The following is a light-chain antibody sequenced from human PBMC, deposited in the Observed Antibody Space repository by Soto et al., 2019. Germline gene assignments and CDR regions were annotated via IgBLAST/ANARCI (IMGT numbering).Light chain of an antibody. CDR3: MQAIHWSWT. CDR2: MVS. J-gene: IGKJ1*01. Sequence: DVVMTQSPLSLPVIFGQPASISCRSSRSLVHTNGNTYLNWFQQRPGQSPRRLIYMVSNRDSGVTDRFSGSGSGTDFTLKISRVEADDVGVYFCMQAIHWSWTFGQGTKVDVK. CDR1: RSLVHTNGNTY. V-gene: IGKV2-30*02.